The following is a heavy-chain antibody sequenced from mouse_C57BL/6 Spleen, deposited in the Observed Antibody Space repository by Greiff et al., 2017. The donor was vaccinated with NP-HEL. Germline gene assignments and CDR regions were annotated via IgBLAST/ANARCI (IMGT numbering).Heavy chain of an antibody. Sequence: VQLQQSGAELARPGASVKMSCKASGYTFTSYTMHWVKQRPGQGLEWIGYINPSSGYTKYNQKFKDKATLTADKSSSTAYMQLDSLTSEDSAVYDCARKGDDYDEYYFDYWGQGTTLTVSS. D-gene: IGHD2-4*01. CDR1: GYTFTSYT. CDR2: INPSSGYT. J-gene: IGHJ2*01. CDR3: ARKGDDYDEYYFDY. V-gene: IGHV1-4*01.